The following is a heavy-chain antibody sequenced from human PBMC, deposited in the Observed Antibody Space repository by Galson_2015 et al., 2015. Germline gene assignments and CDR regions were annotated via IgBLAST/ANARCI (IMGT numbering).Heavy chain of an antibody. Sequence: FTSYSISWVRQAPGQGLGLEWMGWINAYNGKTNYAQNLQGRVTMTTDTSTSTAYMELRSLRSDDTAIYYCARDLTIFGVLISDYWGQGTLVTVSS. CDR1: FTSYS. CDR2: INAYNGKT. D-gene: IGHD3-3*01. V-gene: IGHV1-18*01. J-gene: IGHJ4*02. CDR3: ARDLTIFGVLISDY.